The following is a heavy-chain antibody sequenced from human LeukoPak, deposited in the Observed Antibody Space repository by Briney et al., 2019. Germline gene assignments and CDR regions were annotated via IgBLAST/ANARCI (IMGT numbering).Heavy chain of an antibody. D-gene: IGHD6-6*01. V-gene: IGHV3-30*02. CDR3: AKAIHSSSPGIVDY. Sequence: GGSLRLSCAASGFTFSNYAMHWVRQAPGKGLEWVTFIRYDGSNKYYAESVKGRFTISRDNSKNTLYLQMSSLRAEDTAVYYCAKAIHSSSPGIVDYWGQGTLVTVSS. CDR1: GFTFSNYA. CDR2: IRYDGSNK. J-gene: IGHJ4*02.